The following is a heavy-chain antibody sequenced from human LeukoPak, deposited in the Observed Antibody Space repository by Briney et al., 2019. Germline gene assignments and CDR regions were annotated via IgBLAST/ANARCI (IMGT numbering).Heavy chain of an antibody. CDR3: ARGTLYRGWSYYLDF. V-gene: IGHV4-39*07. CDR2: VYYSGTT. CDR1: GGSISGSTYY. Sequence: SETLSLTCTVSGGSISGSTYYWGWIRQPPGKALEWIGSVYYSGTTSYNPSLKSRVTISVDMSKNHFSLRLRSVTAADTAMYYCARGTLYRGWSYYLDFWGQGSQVTVSS. J-gene: IGHJ4*02. D-gene: IGHD6-19*01.